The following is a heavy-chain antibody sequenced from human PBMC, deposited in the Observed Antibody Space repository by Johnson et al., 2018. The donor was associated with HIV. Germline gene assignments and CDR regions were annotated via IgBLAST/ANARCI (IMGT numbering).Heavy chain of an antibody. D-gene: IGHD2-15*01. CDR2: IYSGGST. V-gene: IGHV3-NL1*01. J-gene: IGHJ3*02. CDR1: GFTFDDYG. Sequence: QVQLVESGGGVVRPGGSLRLSCAASGFTFDDYGMSWVRQAPGKGLEWVSVIYSGGSTYYADSVKGRFTISRDNSKNTLYLQMNSLRAEDTAVYYCAKEGRGGAFDIWGQGTMVTVSS. CDR3: AKEGRGGAFDI.